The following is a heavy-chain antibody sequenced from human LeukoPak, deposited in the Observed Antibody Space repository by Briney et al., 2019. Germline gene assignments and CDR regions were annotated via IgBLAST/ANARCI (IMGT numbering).Heavy chain of an antibody. CDR2: IWYDGSNK. D-gene: IGHD6-13*01. CDR1: GFAFSSLA. CDR3: ARTHDFSIAAAG. J-gene: IGHJ4*02. Sequence: QPGTSLRLSCAVSGFAFSSLAMHWVRQAPGKGLEWVAVIWYDGSNKYYADSVKGRFTISRDNSKNTLYLQMNSLRAEDTAVYYCARTHDFSIAAAGWGQGTLVTVSS. V-gene: IGHV3-30*04.